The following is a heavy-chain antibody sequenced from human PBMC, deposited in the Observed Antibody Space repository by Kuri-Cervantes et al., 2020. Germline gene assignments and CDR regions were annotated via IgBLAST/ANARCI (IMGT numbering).Heavy chain of an antibody. D-gene: IGHD3-16*01. V-gene: IGHV3-9*01. Sequence: SLKISCEASGFTFNDYAMHWVRQTPGKGLEWVSGISWNSGSIGYADSVKGRFSISRDNAKNSLYLQMNSLKTEDTAVYYCTTGGGLGYWGQGTLVTVSS. CDR1: GFTFNDYA. CDR3: TTGGGLGY. CDR2: ISWNSGSI. J-gene: IGHJ4*02.